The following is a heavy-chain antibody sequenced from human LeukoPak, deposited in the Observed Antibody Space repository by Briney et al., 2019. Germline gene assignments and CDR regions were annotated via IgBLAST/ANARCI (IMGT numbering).Heavy chain of an antibody. CDR1: GGTFSSYA. V-gene: IGHV1-69*05. Sequence: SVKVSCKASGGTFSSYAISWVRQAPGQGLEWMGGIIPIFGTANYAQKFQGRVTITTDGSTSTAYMELSSLRSEDTAVYYCARGPPYLYRSSWRGNWFDPWGQGTLVTVSS. J-gene: IGHJ5*02. CDR3: ARGPPYLYRSSWRGNWFDP. D-gene: IGHD6-13*01. CDR2: IIPIFGTA.